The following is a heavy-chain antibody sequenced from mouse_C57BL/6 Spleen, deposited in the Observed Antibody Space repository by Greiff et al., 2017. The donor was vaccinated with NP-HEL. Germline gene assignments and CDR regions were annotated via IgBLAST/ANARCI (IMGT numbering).Heavy chain of an antibody. CDR3: ARREIFYYGNYDAMDY. V-gene: IGHV1-53*01. Sequence: QVQLQQPGTELVKPGASVKLSCKASGYTFTSYWMHWVKQRPGQGLEWIGNINPSNGGTNYNEKFKSKATLTVDKSSSTAYMQLSSLTSEDSAVYYCARREIFYYGNYDAMDYWGQGTSVTVSS. CDR1: GYTFTSYW. J-gene: IGHJ4*01. D-gene: IGHD2-1*01. CDR2: INPSNGGT.